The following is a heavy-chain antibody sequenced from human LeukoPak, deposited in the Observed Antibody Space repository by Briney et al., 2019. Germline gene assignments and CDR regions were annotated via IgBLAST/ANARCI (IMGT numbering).Heavy chain of an antibody. J-gene: IGHJ4*02. CDR3: ARTGPSWSSIGY. CDR1: NGSISSSRYF. V-gene: IGHV4-39*07. Sequence: KPSETLSLTCSVSNGSISSSRYFWGWIRQPPGKGLEWIGSIDYSGSTYYNPSLKSRVTISVDTSKNQFSLKLSSVTAADTAVYYCARTGPSWSSIGYWGQGTLVTVSS. CDR2: IDYSGST. D-gene: IGHD6-6*01.